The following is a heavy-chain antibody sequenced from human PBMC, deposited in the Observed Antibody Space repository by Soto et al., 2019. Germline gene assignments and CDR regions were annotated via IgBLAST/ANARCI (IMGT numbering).Heavy chain of an antibody. CDR2: IIPIFGTA. V-gene: IGHV1-69*01. J-gene: IGHJ5*02. CDR1: GGTFSSYA. CDR3: ARDSSVNYYDSSGPGRFDP. Sequence: QVQLVQSGAEVKKPGSSVKVSCKASGGTFSSYAISWVRQAPGQGLEWMGGIIPIFGTANYAQKFQGRVTITADESTSTAYMELSSLRSEDTAVYYCARDSSVNYYDSSGPGRFDPRGQGTLVTVSS. D-gene: IGHD3-22*01.